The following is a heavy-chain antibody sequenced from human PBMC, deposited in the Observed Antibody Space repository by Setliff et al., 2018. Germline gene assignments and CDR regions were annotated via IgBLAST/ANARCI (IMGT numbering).Heavy chain of an antibody. V-gene: IGHV1-69*13. D-gene: IGHD2-15*01. CDR3: ARVYCSGGSCYRNDAFDV. J-gene: IGHJ3*01. CDR2: IIPIFNTP. Sequence: SVKVSCKASGYTFTNYHMHWVRQAPGQGLEWMGGIIPIFNTPNFAQKFQGRVTITADVSTSTAYMDLSSLRSEDTAVYFCARVYCSGGSCYRNDAFDVWGQGTMVTVSS. CDR1: GYTFTNYH.